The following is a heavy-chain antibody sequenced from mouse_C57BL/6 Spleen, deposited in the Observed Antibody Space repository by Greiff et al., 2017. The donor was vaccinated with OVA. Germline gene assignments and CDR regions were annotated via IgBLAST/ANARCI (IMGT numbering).Heavy chain of an antibody. CDR3: ARHSAWFAY. V-gene: IGHV3-6*01. CDR1: GYSITSGYY. J-gene: IGHJ3*01. CDR2: ISYDGSN. Sequence: EVKLQESGPGLVKPSQSLSLTCSVTGYSITSGYYWNWIRQFPGNKLEWMGYISYDGSNNYNPSLKNRISITRDTSKNQFFLKLNSVTTEDTATYYCARHSAWFAYWGQGTLVTVSA. D-gene: IGHD3-1*01.